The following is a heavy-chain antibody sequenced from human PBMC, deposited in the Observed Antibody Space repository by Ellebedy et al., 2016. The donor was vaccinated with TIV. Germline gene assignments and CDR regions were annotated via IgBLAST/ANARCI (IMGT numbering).Heavy chain of an antibody. J-gene: IGHJ3*02. Sequence: GGSLRLSCATSGFSFRSYWMSWVRQAPGKGLEWVANINQGGTERYYVDSVKGRFTISRDNAKNSLYLEMNSLRAEDTAVYYCATDGSYGDYLSPAHAFVIWGQGTMVTVSS. CDR1: GFSFRSYW. D-gene: IGHD4-17*01. CDR2: INQGGTER. CDR3: ATDGSYGDYLSPAHAFVI. V-gene: IGHV3-7*01.